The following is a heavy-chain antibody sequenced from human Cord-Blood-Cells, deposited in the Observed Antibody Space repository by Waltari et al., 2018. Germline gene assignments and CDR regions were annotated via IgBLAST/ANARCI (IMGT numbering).Heavy chain of an antibody. J-gene: IGHJ3*02. CDR3: STGDLAFDI. Sequence: QVQLVQSGAEVKKPGASVKVSCKASGYTFTGYYMQGVRQAPGQGLEWMRWIHPNSDGTNYAQKFQSGVTSTRDTAISTAYMELSRLRSDDTAVYYCSTGDLAFDIWGQGTMVTVSS. CDR1: GYTFTGYY. V-gene: IGHV1-2*02. D-gene: IGHD7-27*01. CDR2: IHPNSDGT.